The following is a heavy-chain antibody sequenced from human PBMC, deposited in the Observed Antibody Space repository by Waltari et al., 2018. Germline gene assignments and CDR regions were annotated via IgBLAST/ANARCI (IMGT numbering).Heavy chain of an antibody. V-gene: IGHV4-39*01. CDR2: ISYRGTT. Sequence: QLQLQESGPGLVKPSETVSLTCSVSGVSITSARHYLGWIRQPPGQGLEWIGTISYRGTTYNSPSLQSRVTISRDTSKNQLSLKLDSVTASDTAVYYCATYIGASVGTASFDVWGQGTMVTVSS. CDR1: GVSITSARHY. D-gene: IGHD5-12*01. CDR3: ATYIGASVGTASFDV. J-gene: IGHJ3*01.